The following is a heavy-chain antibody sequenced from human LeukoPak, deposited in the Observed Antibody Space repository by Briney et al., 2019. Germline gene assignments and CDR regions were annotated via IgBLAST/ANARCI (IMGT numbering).Heavy chain of an antibody. Sequence: PSETLSLTCTVSGGSINNYCWSWISQPPGKGLEWIGSFDNSGSTNYNPSLKSRVTISVDTSKNQVSLKLNSVTAADTAVYYCARGLFQWPARIDYWGRGTLVTVSS. D-gene: IGHD6-19*01. CDR3: ARGLFQWPARIDY. CDR2: FDNSGST. V-gene: IGHV4-4*08. CDR1: GGSINNYC. J-gene: IGHJ4*02.